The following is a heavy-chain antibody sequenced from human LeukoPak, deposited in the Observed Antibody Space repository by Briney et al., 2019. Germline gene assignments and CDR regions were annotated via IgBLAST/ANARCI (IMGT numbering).Heavy chain of an antibody. J-gene: IGHJ4*02. CDR3: ARDQYDTWSRRGNFDS. D-gene: IGHD3-3*01. CDR1: GFTFGKYW. V-gene: IGHV3-7*03. Sequence: GGSLRLSYVASGFTFGKYWMSWVRQAPGKGLEWVANIKLDGSEKNYVDSVKGRFTISRDNTKNSLYLQMNSLRIEDTAVFYCARDQYDTWSRRGNFDSWGQGTLVIVSS. CDR2: IKLDGSEK.